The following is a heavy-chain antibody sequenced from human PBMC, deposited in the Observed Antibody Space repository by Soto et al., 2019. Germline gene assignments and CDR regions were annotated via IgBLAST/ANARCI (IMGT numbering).Heavy chain of an antibody. CDR1: GFTFSSYG. V-gene: IGHV3-30*18. CDR3: AKGLGTATYYYYGMDV. J-gene: IGHJ6*02. CDR2: ISYDGSNK. D-gene: IGHD7-27*01. Sequence: GGSLRLSCAASGFTFSSYGMHWVRQAPGKGLEWVAVISYDGSNKYYADSVKGRFTISRDNSKNTLYLQMNSLRAEDTAVYYCAKGLGTATYYYYGMDVWGQGTTVTVSS.